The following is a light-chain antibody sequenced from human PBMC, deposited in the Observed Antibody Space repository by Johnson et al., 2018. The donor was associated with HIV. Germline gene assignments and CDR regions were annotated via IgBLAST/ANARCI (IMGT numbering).Light chain of an antibody. V-gene: IGLV1-51*02. Sequence: QSVLTQPPSVSAAPGQKVTISCSGSSSTIGNNFVSWYQALPGTAPKLLIYKDNERPSGIPDRFSGSKSGTSATLGITGLQTGDEADYYCGTWDSSLSTGGVFGTGTKVTVL. J-gene: IGLJ1*01. CDR2: KDN. CDR3: GTWDSSLSTGGV. CDR1: SSTIGNNF.